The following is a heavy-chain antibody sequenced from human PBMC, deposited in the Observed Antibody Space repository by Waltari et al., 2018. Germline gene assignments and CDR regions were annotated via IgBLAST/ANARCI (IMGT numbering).Heavy chain of an antibody. CDR3: ARDRVVPADEPDYYGLDV. V-gene: IGHV4-59*11. Sequence: QVQLQESGPGQVKPSETLSLTCDVSRGSIRRHHWSWIRRPPGKGLEVFGYIYYNGATNYNPSLMSRVTISVDTAKNQFSLKLTSVTAADTAVYYCARDRVVPADEPDYYGLDVWGQGTTVTVSS. CDR2: IYYNGAT. CDR1: RGSIRRHH. D-gene: IGHD2-2*01. J-gene: IGHJ6*02.